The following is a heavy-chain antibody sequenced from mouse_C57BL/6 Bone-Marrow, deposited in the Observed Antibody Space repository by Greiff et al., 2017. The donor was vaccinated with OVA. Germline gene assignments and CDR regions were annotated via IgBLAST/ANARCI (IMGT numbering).Heavy chain of an antibody. V-gene: IGHV1-50*01. Sequence: VQLQQPGAELVKPGASVKLSCKASGYTFTSYWMQWVKQRPGQGLEWIGEINPSDSYTNYTQKFKGKSTLTVDTSSSTAYMQLSSLTSEDSAVYYWASAVFAYWGQGTLVTVSA. CDR2: INPSDSYT. J-gene: IGHJ3*01. CDR1: GYTFTSYW. CDR3: ASAVFAY.